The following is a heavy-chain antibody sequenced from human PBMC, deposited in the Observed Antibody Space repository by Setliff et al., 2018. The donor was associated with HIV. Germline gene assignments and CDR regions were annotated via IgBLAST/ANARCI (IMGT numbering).Heavy chain of an antibody. Sequence: TSETLSLTCAVYGGFLSNSYYNWIRQPPGKGLEWIGQISHSCTTSYNSSLKSRVVMSVDSSKNQFSLTLTSLTAADTAIYYCARHQRLPGLQPPYWYFDLWGRGTLVTVSS. CDR3: ARHQRLPGLQPPYWYFDL. D-gene: IGHD6-25*01. CDR1: GGFLSNSY. V-gene: IGHV4-34*01. J-gene: IGHJ2*01. CDR2: ISHSCTT.